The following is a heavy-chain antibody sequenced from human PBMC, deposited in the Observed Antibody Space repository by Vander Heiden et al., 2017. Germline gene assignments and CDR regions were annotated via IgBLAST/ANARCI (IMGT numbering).Heavy chain of an antibody. J-gene: IGHJ6*02. V-gene: IGHV3-21*01. CDR3: ARDTAMGFYGMDV. CDR1: GFTFSSYS. CDR2: ISSSSSYI. D-gene: IGHD5-18*01. Sequence: EVQLVESGGGLVKPGGSLRLSCAASGFTFSSYSMNWVRQAPGKGLEWVSSISSSSSYIYYADSVKGRFTISRDNAKNSLYLQMNSLRAEDTAVYYCARDTAMGFYGMDVWGQGTTVTVSS.